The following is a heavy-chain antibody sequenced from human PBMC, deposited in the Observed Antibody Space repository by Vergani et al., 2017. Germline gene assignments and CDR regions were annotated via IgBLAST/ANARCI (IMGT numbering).Heavy chain of an antibody. CDR2: ISSSSSYI. CDR3: ARDHWAGYSYGYGSCFDY. J-gene: IGHJ4*02. Sequence: VQLQESGPGLVKPPGTLSLTCAVSGGSISSSNWWSWVRQPPGKGLEWVSSISSSSSYIYYADSGKGRFTISRDNVKNYLYLQRNSLRAEDTAVDYCARDHWAGYSYGYGSCFDYWGQGTLVTVSS. V-gene: IGHV3-21*01. D-gene: IGHD5-18*01. CDR1: GGSISSSN.